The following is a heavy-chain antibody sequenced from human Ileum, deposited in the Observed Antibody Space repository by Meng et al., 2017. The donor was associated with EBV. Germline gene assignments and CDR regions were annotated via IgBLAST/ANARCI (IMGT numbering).Heavy chain of an antibody. J-gene: IGHJ4*02. CDR2: INVGVGYT. CDR1: GYAFTSYI. V-gene: IGHV1-3*01. Sequence: QVLLLQSGAEVKNPGASLKVSCKASGYAFTSYILHWVRQAPGQRLEWMGWINVGVGYTKYSQKFQGRVTISSDTSATTGYMELSSLRSEDTAVYYCVRGPPVGVPGPGDYWGQGTLVTVSS. D-gene: IGHD2-21*01. CDR3: VRGPPVGVPGPGDY.